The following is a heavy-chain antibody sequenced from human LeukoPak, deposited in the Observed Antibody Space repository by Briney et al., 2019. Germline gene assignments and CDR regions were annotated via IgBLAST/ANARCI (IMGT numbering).Heavy chain of an antibody. CDR1: GGSFSSYA. Sequence: ASVKVSCKASGGSFSSYAIGWVRQAPGQGLEWMGGITPMFGTANYAQKFQGRVTISADESTSTAYMELRSLRSEDTAVYYCARGAVAEDYWGQGTLVTVSS. J-gene: IGHJ4*02. CDR3: ARGAVAEDY. V-gene: IGHV1-69*13. CDR2: ITPMFGTA. D-gene: IGHD6-19*01.